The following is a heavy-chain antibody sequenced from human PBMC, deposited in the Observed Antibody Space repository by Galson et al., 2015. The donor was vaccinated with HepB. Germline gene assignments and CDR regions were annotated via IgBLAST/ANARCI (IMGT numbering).Heavy chain of an antibody. V-gene: IGHV3-30*04. CDR1: GFTFSNYA. CDR3: ARPQDPYSSGWYFDH. Sequence: SLRLSCAASGFTFSNYAMHWVRKAPGKGLQWVAVISYDGSNKIYADSVKGRFTISRDNSKNTLYLQMNSLRGEDTAVYYCARPQDPYSSGWYFDHWGQGTLVTVSS. CDR2: ISYDGSNK. D-gene: IGHD6-19*01. J-gene: IGHJ4*02.